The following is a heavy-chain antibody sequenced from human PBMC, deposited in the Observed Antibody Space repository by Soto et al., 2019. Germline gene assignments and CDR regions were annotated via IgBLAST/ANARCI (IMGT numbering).Heavy chain of an antibody. Sequence: QVQLVQSGAEVKKPGSSVKVSCKASGGTFSGYAISWVRQAPGQGLEWMGGIIPIFGTAYYAPQFQRRVTITADESTSTSYMELSSLSAEDTAVYYCARGCSSTSCRGYGMDVWGQGTKVTVSS. CDR2: IIPIFGTA. J-gene: IGHJ6*02. D-gene: IGHD2-2*01. CDR3: ARGCSSTSCRGYGMDV. CDR1: GGTFSGYA. V-gene: IGHV1-69*01.